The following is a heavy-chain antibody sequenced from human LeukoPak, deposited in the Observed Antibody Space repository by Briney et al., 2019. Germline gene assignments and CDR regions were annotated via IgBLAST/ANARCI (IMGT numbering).Heavy chain of an antibody. CDR2: ISYDGSNK. CDR3: ARDYRSGSELDY. CDR1: GFTFSSYG. J-gene: IGHJ4*02. Sequence: GGSLRLSCAASGFTFSSYGMHWVRQTPGKGLEWVAVISYDGSNKYYADSVKGRFTISRDNSKNTLYLQMNSLRAEDTAVYYCARDYRSGSELDYWGQGTLVTVSS. V-gene: IGHV3-30*03. D-gene: IGHD6-19*01.